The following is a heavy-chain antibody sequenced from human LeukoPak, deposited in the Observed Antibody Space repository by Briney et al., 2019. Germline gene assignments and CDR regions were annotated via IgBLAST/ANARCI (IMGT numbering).Heavy chain of an antibody. CDR1: GFTFSSYA. Sequence: PGGSLRLSCAASGFTFSSYAMSWVRQAPGKGLEWVSAISGSGGSTYYADSVKGRFTISRDNSKNTLYLQMNSLRAEDTAVYYCAKDADPYKIAAAGTPDYWGQGTLVTVSS. J-gene: IGHJ4*02. CDR2: ISGSGGST. D-gene: IGHD6-13*01. CDR3: AKDADPYKIAAAGTPDY. V-gene: IGHV3-23*01.